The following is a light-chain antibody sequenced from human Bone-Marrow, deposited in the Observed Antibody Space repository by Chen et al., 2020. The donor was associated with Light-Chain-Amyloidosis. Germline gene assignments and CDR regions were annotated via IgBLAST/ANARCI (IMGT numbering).Light chain of an antibody. Sequence: SYVLTQPSSVSVAPGQTATIACGGNNIGSTSVHWYQQTPGQAPLLVVYDDSARPSGIPERLPGPNSGNAATRTLRRVEAGDEADYYGQVWDRSSDRPVFGGGTKLTVL. CDR3: QVWDRSSDRPV. CDR1: NIGSTS. J-gene: IGLJ3*02. CDR2: DDS. V-gene: IGLV3-21*02.